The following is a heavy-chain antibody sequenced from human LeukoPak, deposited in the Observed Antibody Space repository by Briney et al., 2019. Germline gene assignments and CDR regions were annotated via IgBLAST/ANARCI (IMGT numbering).Heavy chain of an antibody. D-gene: IGHD1-1*01. CDR2: IYYSGST. V-gene: IGHV4-59*01. Sequence: SETLSLTCTVSGGSISSYYWSWIRQPPGKGLEWIGYIYYSGSTYYNPSLKSRATISVDTSKNLFSLKLSSVTAADTAVYYCARVQRPLDGADYWGQGTLVTVSS. CDR1: GGSISSYY. J-gene: IGHJ4*02. CDR3: ARVQRPLDGADY.